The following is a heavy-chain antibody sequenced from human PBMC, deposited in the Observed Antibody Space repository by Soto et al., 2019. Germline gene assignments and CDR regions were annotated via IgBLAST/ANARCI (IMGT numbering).Heavy chain of an antibody. CDR3: ARKKDRSTVTDWFDP. J-gene: IGHJ5*02. Sequence: GGSLRLSCAASGFTFSTYSMNWVRQAPGKWLELVSSISSSSSYIYYADSVKGRLTISRDNAKNSLYLQMNSLRAEYTAVYYCARKKDRSTVTDWFDPWGQGTLVTVSS. CDR2: ISSSSSYI. CDR1: GFTFSTYS. D-gene: IGHD4-4*01. V-gene: IGHV3-21*01.